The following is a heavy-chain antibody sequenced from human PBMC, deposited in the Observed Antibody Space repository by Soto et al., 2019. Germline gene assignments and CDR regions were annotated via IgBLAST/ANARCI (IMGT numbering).Heavy chain of an antibody. J-gene: IGHJ4*02. CDR2: IYYSGST. V-gene: IGHV4-30-4*01. Sequence: SETLSLTCTVSGGSISSGDYYWSWIRQPPGKGLEWIGYIYYSGSTYYNPSLKSRVTISVDTSKNQFSLKLSSVTAADTAVYYCARGAIAVAVTGFDYWGQGTLVTVSS. CDR3: ARGAIAVAVTGFDY. D-gene: IGHD6-19*01. CDR1: GGSISSGDYY.